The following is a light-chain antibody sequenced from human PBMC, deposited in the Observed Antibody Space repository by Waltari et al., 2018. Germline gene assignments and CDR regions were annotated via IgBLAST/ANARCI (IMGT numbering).Light chain of an antibody. V-gene: IGKV1-27*01. CDR1: QGITNY. Sequence: DIQMTQSPSSLSASVGDRVTITCRASQGITNYLAWYQHKPGKVPKLLIYAASTLQSGVPFRVSGSGSGTDFTLTISSLQPEDVATYYCQKYDSAPRTFGQGTKVEIK. CDR2: AAS. CDR3: QKYDSAPRT. J-gene: IGKJ1*01.